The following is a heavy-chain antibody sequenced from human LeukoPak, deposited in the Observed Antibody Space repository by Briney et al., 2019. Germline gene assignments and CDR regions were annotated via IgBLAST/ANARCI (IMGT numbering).Heavy chain of an antibody. D-gene: IGHD1-26*01. J-gene: IGHJ4*02. Sequence: GGSLRLSCAGSGFSLSSYSMNWVRQAPGKGLEWISYISGSSDIIYYGDSVKGRFTISRDNAKNSLYLQMISLRAEDTAVYYCARDRGSYRFDYWGQGTLVTVSS. CDR1: GFSLSSYS. CDR3: ARDRGSYRFDY. V-gene: IGHV3-48*01. CDR2: ISGSSDII.